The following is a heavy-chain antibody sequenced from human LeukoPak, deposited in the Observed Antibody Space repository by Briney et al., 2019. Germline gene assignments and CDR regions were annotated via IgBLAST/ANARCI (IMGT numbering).Heavy chain of an antibody. CDR3: ARDLNLLRYFSKAYYYYGMDV. Sequence: GGSLRLSCAASGFTFSSYGMHWVRQAPGEGLEWVAVIWYDGSNKYYADSVKGRFTISRDNSKNTLYLQMNSLRAEDTAVYYCARDLNLLRYFSKAYYYYGMDVWGQGTTVTVSS. CDR2: IWYDGSNK. J-gene: IGHJ6*02. CDR1: GFTFSSYG. V-gene: IGHV3-33*01. D-gene: IGHD3-9*01.